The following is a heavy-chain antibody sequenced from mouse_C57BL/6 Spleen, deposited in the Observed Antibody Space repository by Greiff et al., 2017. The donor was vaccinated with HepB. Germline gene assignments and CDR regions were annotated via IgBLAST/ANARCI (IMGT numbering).Heavy chain of an antibody. CDR1: GYTFTSYW. CDR2: IDPSDSYT. Sequence: QVQLKQPGAELVKPGASVKLSCKASGYTFTSYWMQWVKQRPGQGLEWIGEIDPSDSYTNYNQKFKGKATLTVDTSSSTAYMQLSSLTSEDSAVYYCAKRSFITTVVPRWYFDVWGTGTTVTVSS. CDR3: AKRSFITTVVPRWYFDV. J-gene: IGHJ1*03. V-gene: IGHV1-50*01. D-gene: IGHD1-1*01.